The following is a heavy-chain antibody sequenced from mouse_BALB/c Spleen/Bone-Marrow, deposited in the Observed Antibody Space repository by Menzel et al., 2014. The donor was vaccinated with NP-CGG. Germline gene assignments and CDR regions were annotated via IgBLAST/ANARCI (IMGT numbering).Heavy chain of an antibody. CDR1: GFNIKDTY. V-gene: IGHV14-3*02. CDR3: ARNGNYGAWFAY. CDR2: IDPANGNT. J-gene: IGHJ3*01. D-gene: IGHD2-1*01. Sequence: EVKLEESGAELVKPGASVKLSCTASGFNIKDTYMHWVKQRPEQGLEWIGRIDPANGNTKYDPKFQGKATITADTCSNTAYLQLSSLTSEDTAVYYCARNGNYGAWFAYWGQGTLVTVSA.